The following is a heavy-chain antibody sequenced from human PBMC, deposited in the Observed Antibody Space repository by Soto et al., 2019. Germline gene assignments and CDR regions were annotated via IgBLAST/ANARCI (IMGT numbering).Heavy chain of an antibody. CDR1: GVSITDDNYY. D-gene: IGHD2-21*01. V-gene: IGHV4-30-4*01. J-gene: IGHJ4*02. Sequence: QLHLQESGPRLVKPSQTLSLTCTVSGVSITDDNYYWGWNRQSPGKGLEGSGHPYHGETTYTNPSLKSRPTISVDTSKTQFSLNLNPVTAADAAVYYCAGGLSGDKVDQWGQGTLVTVSS. CDR3: AGGLSGDKVDQ. CDR2: PYHGETT.